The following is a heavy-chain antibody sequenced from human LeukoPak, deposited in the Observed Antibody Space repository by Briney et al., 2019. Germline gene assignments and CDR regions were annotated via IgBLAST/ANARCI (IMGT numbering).Heavy chain of an antibody. CDR3: ARLARDSSGYDRFDY. V-gene: IGHV4-59*01. CDR1: GGSISSNY. CDR2: IYNSGST. Sequence: SETLSLTCTVSGGSISSNYWSWIRQPPGKGLEWIGYIYNSGSTNYNPSLKSRVTMSVDTSKNQFSLKLSSVTAADTAVYYCARLARDSSGYDRFDYWGRGTLVTVSS. J-gene: IGHJ4*02. D-gene: IGHD3-22*01.